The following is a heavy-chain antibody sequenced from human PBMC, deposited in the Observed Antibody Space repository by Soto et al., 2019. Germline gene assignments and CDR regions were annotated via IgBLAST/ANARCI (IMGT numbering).Heavy chain of an antibody. Sequence: PSETLSLTCTVSGGSISSGGYYWSWIRQHPGKGLEWIGYIYYSGSTYYNPSLKSRVTISVDTSKNQFSLKLSSVTAADTAVYYCARDRGLTGTKGIFDYWGQGTLVTVSS. V-gene: IGHV4-31*03. CDR1: GGSISSGGYY. CDR3: ARDRGLTGTKGIFDY. CDR2: IYYSGST. J-gene: IGHJ4*02. D-gene: IGHD1-7*01.